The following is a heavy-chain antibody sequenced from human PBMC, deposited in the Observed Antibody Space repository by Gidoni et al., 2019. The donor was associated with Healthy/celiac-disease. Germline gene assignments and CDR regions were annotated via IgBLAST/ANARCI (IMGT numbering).Heavy chain of an antibody. CDR3: ARVVYDSFPYWFDP. J-gene: IGHJ5*02. D-gene: IGHD3-3*01. V-gene: IGHV4-59*01. Sequence: QVQLQESRPGLVKPSETLSLTCTRSGRPISSYYWRWIRQPPGKGLEWIGYVYYSGITNYNPSLKSRVTISVDTPKNQFSLKLSSVTAADTAVYYCARVVYDSFPYWFDPWGQGTLVTVSS. CDR1: GRPISSYY. CDR2: VYYSGIT.